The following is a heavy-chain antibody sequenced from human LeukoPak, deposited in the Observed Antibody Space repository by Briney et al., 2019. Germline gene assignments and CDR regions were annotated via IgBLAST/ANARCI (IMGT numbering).Heavy chain of an antibody. V-gene: IGHV4-59*01. CDR2: IYYSGST. Sequence: SETLSLTCTVSGGSISNYYWNWIRQPPEKGLEWIEYIYYSGSTNYNPSLKSRVTISVDTSKNQFSLKLSSVTAADTAVYYCARANPRPDIVVVPAAMKRQNWFDPWGQGTLVTVSS. CDR1: GGSISNYY. CDR3: ARANPRPDIVVVPAAMKRQNWFDP. J-gene: IGHJ5*02. D-gene: IGHD2-2*01.